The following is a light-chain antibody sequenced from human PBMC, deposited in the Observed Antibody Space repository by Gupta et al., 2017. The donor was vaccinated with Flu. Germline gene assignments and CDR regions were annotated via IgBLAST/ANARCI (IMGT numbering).Light chain of an antibody. CDR1: NSNIGNHY. V-gene: IGLV1-51*01. Sequence: QSVLTHPPPVSAAAGQRVTTSCSGNNSNIGNHYVSWYQQLPGTAPKLLIYDNDRRPSGIPDRFSGSKSGTAATLVITGLQTGDEADYYCGTWDTSLTSVFGGGTKLTVL. CDR3: GTWDTSLTSV. CDR2: DND. J-gene: IGLJ3*02.